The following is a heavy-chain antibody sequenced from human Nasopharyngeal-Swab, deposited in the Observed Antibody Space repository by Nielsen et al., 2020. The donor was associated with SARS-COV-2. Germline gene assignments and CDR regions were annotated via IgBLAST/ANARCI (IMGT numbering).Heavy chain of an antibody. J-gene: IGHJ4*02. CDR3: ASAGGGGDWH. Sequence: GGSLRLSCAASGFTFSSYGMHWVRQAPGKGLEWVVLIWYDGSNKYYADSVKGRFTISRDNSKNTLYLQMNSLRAEDTAVYYCASAGGGGDWHWGQGTLVTVSS. D-gene: IGHD2-21*02. CDR2: IWYDGSNK. V-gene: IGHV3-33*01. CDR1: GFTFSSYG.